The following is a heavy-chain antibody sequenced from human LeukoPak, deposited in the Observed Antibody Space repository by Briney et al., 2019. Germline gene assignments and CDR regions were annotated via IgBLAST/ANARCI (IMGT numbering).Heavy chain of an antibody. V-gene: IGHV3-64*01. Sequence: GGSLRLSCAASGFSFSSYAMHWVRQAPGKGLEYVSGITSRGTDTSYANSVKGRFTISRDNSKNTLYLQMGSLRVEDMAVYYCARGRGTAVTASMDVWGQGTTVTVSS. CDR1: GFSFSSYA. CDR2: ITSRGTDT. D-gene: IGHD4-17*01. CDR3: ARGRGTAVTASMDV. J-gene: IGHJ6*02.